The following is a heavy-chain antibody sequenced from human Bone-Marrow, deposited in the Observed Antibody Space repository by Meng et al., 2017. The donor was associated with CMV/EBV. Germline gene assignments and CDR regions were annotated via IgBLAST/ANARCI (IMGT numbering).Heavy chain of an antibody. Sequence: GESLKISCAASGFTFSSYAMSWVRQAPGKGLEWVSAISGSGGSTYYADSVKGRFTISRDNSKNTLYLQMNSLRAEDTAVYYCAKDLGGRDGYGMDVWGQGTTVTVSS. CDR3: AKDLGGRDGYGMDV. CDR1: GFTFSSYA. J-gene: IGHJ6*02. D-gene: IGHD3-16*01. CDR2: ISGSGGST. V-gene: IGHV3-23*01.